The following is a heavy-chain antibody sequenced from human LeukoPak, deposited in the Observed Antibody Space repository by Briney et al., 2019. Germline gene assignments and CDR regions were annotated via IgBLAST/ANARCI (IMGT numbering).Heavy chain of an antibody. Sequence: GGSLRLSCAASGFTFSTYTMNWVRQAPGMGLEWVSSIDPSASYIYYADSVKGRFTISRDNAKNSLYLQMNSLRAEDTAVYYCARDPYSSWGQGTLVTVSS. J-gene: IGHJ4*02. CDR1: GFTFSTYT. V-gene: IGHV3-21*01. CDR2: IDPSASYI. CDR3: ARDPYSS. D-gene: IGHD6-13*01.